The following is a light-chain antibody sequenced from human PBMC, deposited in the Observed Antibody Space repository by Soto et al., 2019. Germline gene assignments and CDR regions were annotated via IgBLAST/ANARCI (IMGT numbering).Light chain of an antibody. CDR1: QSVLYSSTNRNY. CDR2: WAS. Sequence: DIMMTQSPDSLAVSLGERATFSCKSSQSVLYSSTNRNYLAWYQQKPGQPPKLLIYWASTRESGVPDRFSGSASGTDFTLTISSLQAEDVAVYYCQQYYSTPPTFGQGTKVEIK. J-gene: IGKJ1*01. CDR3: QQYYSTPPT. V-gene: IGKV4-1*01.